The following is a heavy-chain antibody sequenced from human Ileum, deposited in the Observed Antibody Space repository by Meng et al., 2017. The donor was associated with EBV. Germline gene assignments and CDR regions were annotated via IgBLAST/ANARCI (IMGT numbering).Heavy chain of an antibody. D-gene: IGHD3-10*01. Sequence: QGQLVQFGPDVKNPGSSVKVSCKSSGSTFSVYGITWVRQAPGQGLEWMGGIIPALGTPKYARKFQDRLTITADKSTSTGYMELNSLTSNDTAVYFCARGTGADYWGQGTLVTVSS. CDR1: GSTFSVYG. J-gene: IGHJ4*02. CDR2: IIPALGTP. V-gene: IGHV1-69*06. CDR3: ARGTGADY.